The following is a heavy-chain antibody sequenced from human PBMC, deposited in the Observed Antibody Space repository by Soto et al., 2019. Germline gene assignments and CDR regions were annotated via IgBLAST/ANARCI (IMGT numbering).Heavy chain of an antibody. CDR3: ARDKRSVYMAAADTNYYYGMDV. V-gene: IGHV1-46*01. J-gene: IGHJ6*02. Sequence: EASVKVSCKASGYTFTSYYMHWVRQAPGQGLEWMGIINPSGGSTSYAQKFQGRVTMTRDTSTSTVYMELSSLRSEDTAVYYCARDKRSVYMAAADTNYYYGMDVWGQGTTVTVSS. CDR2: INPSGGST. CDR1: GYTFTSYY. D-gene: IGHD6-13*01.